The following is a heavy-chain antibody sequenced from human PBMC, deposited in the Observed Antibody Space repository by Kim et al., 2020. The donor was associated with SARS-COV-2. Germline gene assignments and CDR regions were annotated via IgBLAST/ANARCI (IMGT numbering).Heavy chain of an antibody. Sequence: GRSLRLSCAASGFTFSSYWMSWVRQAPGKGLEWVANIKQDGSEKYYVDSVKGRFTISRDNAKNSLYLQMNSLRAEDTAVYYCARDWSALHTAPNGMDVWGQGTTVTVSS. CDR3: ARDWSALHTAPNGMDV. D-gene: IGHD5-18*01. CDR2: IKQDGSEK. V-gene: IGHV3-7*01. J-gene: IGHJ6*02. CDR1: GFTFSSYW.